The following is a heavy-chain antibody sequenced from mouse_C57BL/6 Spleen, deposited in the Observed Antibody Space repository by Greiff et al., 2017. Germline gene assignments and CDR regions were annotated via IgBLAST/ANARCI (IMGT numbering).Heavy chain of an antibody. Sequence: QVQLQQSGAELARPGASVKLSCKASGYTFTSYGISWVKQRTGQGLEWIGEIYPRSGNTYYNEKFKGKATLTADKSSSTAYMELRSLTSEDSAVYFCASYGNSRMDYWGQGTSVTVSS. CDR2: IYPRSGNT. CDR1: GYTFTSYG. V-gene: IGHV1-81*01. D-gene: IGHD2-1*01. J-gene: IGHJ4*01. CDR3: ASYGNSRMDY.